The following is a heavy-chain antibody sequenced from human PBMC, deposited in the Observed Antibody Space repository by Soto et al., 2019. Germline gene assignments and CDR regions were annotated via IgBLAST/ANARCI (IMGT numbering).Heavy chain of an antibody. J-gene: IGHJ3*02. CDR3: AKPEDRADAFDI. CDR2: ISGSGGST. V-gene: IGHV3-23*01. CDR1: GFTFSSYA. Sequence: GGSLRLSCAASGFTFSSYAMSWVRQAPGKGLEWVSAISGSGGSTYYADSVKGRFTISRDNSKNTLYLQMNSLRAEDTAVYSCAKPEDRADAFDIWGQGTMVTVSS. D-gene: IGHD5-18*01.